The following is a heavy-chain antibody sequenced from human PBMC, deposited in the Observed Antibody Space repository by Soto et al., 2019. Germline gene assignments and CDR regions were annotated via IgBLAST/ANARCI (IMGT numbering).Heavy chain of an antibody. CDR1: GFTFSTYA. CDR2: ISGSGADT. J-gene: IGHJ4*02. CDR3: AKDDYFSGWDVPFYFAS. Sequence: GGSLRLSCAASGFTFSTYAMSWGRHAPGKGLEWVSGISGSGADTYYADSVKGRFTISRDKSKNTLYLQMNSLRAEDTALYYFAKDDYFSGWDVPFYFASRGQGSLVLVSS. V-gene: IGHV3-23*01. D-gene: IGHD6-25*01.